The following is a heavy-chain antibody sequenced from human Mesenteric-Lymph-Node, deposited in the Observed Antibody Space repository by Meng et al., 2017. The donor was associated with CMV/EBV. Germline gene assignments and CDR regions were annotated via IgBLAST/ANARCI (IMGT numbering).Heavy chain of an antibody. D-gene: IGHD2-15*01. CDR1: FTFNRYW. CDR2: INGDGTIT. V-gene: IGHV3-74*01. J-gene: IGHJ5*02. CDR3: VRLKWVDQCNYPMWFDP. Sequence: FTFNRYWMHWVRQAPGKGLMWVSRINGDGTITSYADSVKGRFTIPRDDARNTLYLQMDSLRADDTAVYYCVRLKWVDQCNYPMWFDPRGQGTLVTVSS.